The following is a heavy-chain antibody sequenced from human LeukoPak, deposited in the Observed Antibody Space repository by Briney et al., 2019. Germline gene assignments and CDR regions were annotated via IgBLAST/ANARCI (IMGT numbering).Heavy chain of an antibody. CDR1: GYTFTGYY. J-gene: IGHJ4*02. D-gene: IGHD6-13*01. Sequence: GASVKVSCKASGYTFTGYYMHWVRQAPGQGLEWMGWINPNSGGTNYAQKLQGRVTMTTDTSTSTAYMALRSLRSDDTAVYYCARSRVAAAPTNLEYGGRGTLVTVSS. V-gene: IGHV1-2*02. CDR3: ARSRVAAAPTNLEY. CDR2: INPNSGGT.